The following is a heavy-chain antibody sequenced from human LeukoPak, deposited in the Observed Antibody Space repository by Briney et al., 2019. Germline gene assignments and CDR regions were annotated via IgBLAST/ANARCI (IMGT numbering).Heavy chain of an antibody. D-gene: IGHD2-15*01. J-gene: IGHJ5*02. Sequence: SETLSLTCAVYGGSFSGYYWSWIRQPPGKGLEWIGEINHSGSTNYNPSLKSRVTISVDTSKNQFSLKLSSVTAADTAVYYCARAIVVVVAGVIWFDPWGQGALVTVSS. V-gene: IGHV4-34*01. CDR1: GGSFSGYY. CDR2: INHSGST. CDR3: ARAIVVVVAGVIWFDP.